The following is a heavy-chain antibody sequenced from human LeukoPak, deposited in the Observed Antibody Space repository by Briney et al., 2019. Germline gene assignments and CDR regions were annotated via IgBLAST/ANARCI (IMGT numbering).Heavy chain of an antibody. CDR2: INHGGST. D-gene: IGHD4-23*01. Sequence: SETLSLTCTVSGASTTSTNYYWGWIRQPPGKGLEWIGEINHGGSTNYNPSLKSRVTISIDTSKNQFSLKLSSVTAADTAFYYCARYLDYGGNSRVFQHWGQGTLVTVSS. V-gene: IGHV4-39*01. CDR1: GASTTSTNYY. CDR3: ARYLDYGGNSRVFQH. J-gene: IGHJ1*01.